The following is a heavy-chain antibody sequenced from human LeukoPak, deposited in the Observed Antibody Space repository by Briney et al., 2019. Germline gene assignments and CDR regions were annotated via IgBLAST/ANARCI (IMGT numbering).Heavy chain of an antibody. D-gene: IGHD6-19*01. CDR3: AIQSRVGYSSGWYFDL. V-gene: IGHV7-4-1*02. CDR1: GYTFTSYA. CDR2: INTNTGNP. J-gene: IGHJ2*01. Sequence: GASVKVSCKASGYTFTSYALNWVRQAPGQGLEWMGWINTNTGNPTYAQGFTGQFVFSLDTSVSTAYLQISSLKAEDTAMYYCAIQSRVGYSSGWYFDLWGRGTLVTVSS.